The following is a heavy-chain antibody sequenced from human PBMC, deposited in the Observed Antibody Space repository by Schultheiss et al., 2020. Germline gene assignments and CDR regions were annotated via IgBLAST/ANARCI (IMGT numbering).Heavy chain of an antibody. Sequence: GESLKISCAASGFTFSDYYMSWIRQAPGKGLEWVSYISSSGSTIYYADSVKGRFTISRDNAKNSLYLQMNSLRAEDTAVYYCAREIEYGTGTTAYNWFDPWGQGTLVTVSS. D-gene: IGHD1-7*01. V-gene: IGHV3-11*01. CDR1: GFTFSDYY. J-gene: IGHJ5*02. CDR3: AREIEYGTGTTAYNWFDP. CDR2: ISSSGSTI.